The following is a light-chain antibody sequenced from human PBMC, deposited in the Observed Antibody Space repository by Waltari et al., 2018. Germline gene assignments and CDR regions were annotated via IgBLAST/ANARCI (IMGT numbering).Light chain of an antibody. CDR2: DAS. V-gene: IGKV3-11*01. J-gene: IGKJ5*01. CDR3: HQRGSWPIT. CDR1: QSISTY. Sequence: VLTQSPATLSLSPGAGATLSCRASQSISTYLAWFQQRPGQAPGLLIYDASNRAAGVPARFSGSGSGTDFTLSISSLEPEDFAVYYCHQRGSWPITFGQGTRLEIK.